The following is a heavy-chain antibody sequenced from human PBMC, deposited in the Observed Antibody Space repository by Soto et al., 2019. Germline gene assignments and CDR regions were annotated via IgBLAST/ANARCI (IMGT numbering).Heavy chain of an antibody. CDR1: GGSISSYY. Sequence: PSETLSLTCTVSGGSISSYYWSWIRQPPGKGLEWIGYIYYSGSTNYNPSLKSRVTISVDTSKNQFSLKLSSVTAADTAVYYCARDECSGGSCYSFHYYGMDVWGQGTTVTVSS. CDR3: ARDECSGGSCYSFHYYGMDV. V-gene: IGHV4-59*01. J-gene: IGHJ6*02. CDR2: IYYSGST. D-gene: IGHD2-15*01.